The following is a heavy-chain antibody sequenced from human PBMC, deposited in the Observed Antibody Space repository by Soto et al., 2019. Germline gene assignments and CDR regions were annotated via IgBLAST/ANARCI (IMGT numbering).Heavy chain of an antibody. V-gene: IGHV4-34*01. CDR3: ARGAHDYSNYQLYYFDY. D-gene: IGHD4-4*01. Sequence: PSEALSLTCAVYGGSFSGYYWSWSRQPPGKGLEWIGDINHVGSTNYNASLKSRITKSADTSKNQFSRKLSSVTAADTAVYYCARGAHDYSNYQLYYFDYWGQGTLVTVSS. CDR1: GGSFSGYY. CDR2: INHVGST. J-gene: IGHJ4*02.